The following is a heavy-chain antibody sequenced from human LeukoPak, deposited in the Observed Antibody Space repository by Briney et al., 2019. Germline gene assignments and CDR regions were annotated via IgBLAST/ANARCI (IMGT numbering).Heavy chain of an antibody. V-gene: IGHV4-39*07. Sequence: SETLSLTCTVSGGSISSSSYYWGWIRQPPGKGLEWIGSIYYSGSTYYNPSLKSRVTISVDTSKNQFSLRLSSVTAADTAVYYCARQQWLDDAFDIWGQGTMVTVSS. D-gene: IGHD6-19*01. J-gene: IGHJ3*02. CDR1: GGSISSSSYY. CDR2: IYYSGST. CDR3: ARQQWLDDAFDI.